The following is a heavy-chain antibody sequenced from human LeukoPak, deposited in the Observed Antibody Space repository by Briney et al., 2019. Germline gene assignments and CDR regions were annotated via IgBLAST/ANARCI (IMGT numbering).Heavy chain of an antibody. CDR1: GDSISTYH. CDR3: ARDKRHSYVRYFDT. D-gene: IGHD3-10*02. Sequence: SETLSLTCSGSGDSISTYHWNWIRKPPGKGLEWIGYMQSTGNSNYNPSLKNRVNIFVDMSKNQFVLNLRSVTAADTAVYYCARDKRHSYVRYFDTWGQEMPVTVSS. CDR2: MQSTGNS. J-gene: IGHJ4*02. V-gene: IGHV4-59*01.